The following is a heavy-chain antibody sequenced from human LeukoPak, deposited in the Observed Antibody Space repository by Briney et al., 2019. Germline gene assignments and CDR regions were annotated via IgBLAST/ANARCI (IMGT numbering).Heavy chain of an antibody. J-gene: IGHJ4*02. CDR2: INPNSGAT. D-gene: IGHD3-22*01. CDR1: GSTFIDYY. V-gene: IGHV1-2*02. CDR3: ARVAYFYDSSGYYYSDY. Sequence: ASVKVSCKASGSTFIDYYMHWVRQAPGQGLEWRGWINPNSGATNYAQNFQGRVTMTRDTSINTAYMELSRLRSDDTAVYYCARVAYFYDSSGYYYSDYWGQGTLVTVSS.